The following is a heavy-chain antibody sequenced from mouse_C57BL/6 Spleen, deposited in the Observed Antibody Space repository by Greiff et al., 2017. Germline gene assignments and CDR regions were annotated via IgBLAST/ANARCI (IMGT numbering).Heavy chain of an antibody. D-gene: IGHD2-1*01. CDR2: IHPNSGST. CDR3: ARDGNYHYYAMDY. J-gene: IGHJ4*01. Sequence: QVQLQQPGAELVKPGASVKLSCKASGYTFTSYWMHWVKQRPGQGLEWIGMIHPNSGSTNYNEKFKSKATLTVDKSSSTAYMQLSSLTSEDSAVYYCARDGNYHYYAMDYWGQGTSVTVSS. CDR1: GYTFTSYW. V-gene: IGHV1-64*01.